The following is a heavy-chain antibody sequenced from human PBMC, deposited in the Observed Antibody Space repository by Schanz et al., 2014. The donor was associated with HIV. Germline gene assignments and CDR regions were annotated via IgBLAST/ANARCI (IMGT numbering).Heavy chain of an antibody. CDR2: ISSNTNYI. CDR3: ARENPLYYYLHGGPFDI. J-gene: IGHJ3*02. D-gene: IGHD3-10*01. Sequence: DVQLVESGGGLVKRGGSLRLSCAASGFTFNNYGVNWVRQAPGKGLEWISSISSNTNYINYADSVKGRFTISRDNAKNSLYLQMNSLRFADTAVYYCARENPLYYYLHGGPFDIWGQGTMVTVSS. CDR1: GFTFNNYG. V-gene: IGHV3-21*01.